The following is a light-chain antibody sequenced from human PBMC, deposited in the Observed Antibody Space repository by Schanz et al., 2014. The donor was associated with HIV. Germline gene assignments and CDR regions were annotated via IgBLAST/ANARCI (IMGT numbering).Light chain of an antibody. V-gene: IGLV2-14*03. CDR1: SMAFSSSNF. CDR3: SSSSSTTNTCV. J-gene: IGLJ2*01. CDR2: DVT. Sequence: QSALTQPTSVSGSPGQSITISCTGASMAFSSSNFVSWYQQHPGEAPRLIIYDVTSRPSGVSARFSASKTGETASLTISGLQAEDEAEYYCSSSSSTTNTCVFGGGTKLTVL.